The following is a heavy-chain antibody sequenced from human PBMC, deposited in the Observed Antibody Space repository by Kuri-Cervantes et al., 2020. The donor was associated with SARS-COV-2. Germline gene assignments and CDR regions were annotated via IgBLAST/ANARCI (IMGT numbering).Heavy chain of an antibody. J-gene: IGHJ6*03. D-gene: IGHD4-11*01. Sequence: GESLKISCVASGFTFSSYAMTWVRQPPGKGLEWVSSLSGSGISTYYAGSVKGRFTISRDNSKNTVYLQMNSLRADDTALYYCAKGQTTVPIGYYYMDVWGKGTTVTVSS. CDR3: AKGQTTVPIGYYYMDV. CDR2: LSGSGIST. V-gene: IGHV3-23*01. CDR1: GFTFSSYA.